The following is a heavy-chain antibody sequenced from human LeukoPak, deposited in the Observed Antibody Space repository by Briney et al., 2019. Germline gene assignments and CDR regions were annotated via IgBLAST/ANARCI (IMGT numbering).Heavy chain of an antibody. CDR2: ISYDGSNT. CDR3: AKWGCSGGSCYPLDY. V-gene: IGHV3-30*18. CDR1: GFTFSSYG. Sequence: SGGSLRLSCAASGFTFSSYGMHWVRQAPGKGLEWVAVISYDGSNTYYADSVKGRFTISRDNSKNTLYLQMNSLRAEDTAIYYCAKWGCSGGSCYPLDYWGQGTLVTVSS. J-gene: IGHJ4*02. D-gene: IGHD2-15*01.